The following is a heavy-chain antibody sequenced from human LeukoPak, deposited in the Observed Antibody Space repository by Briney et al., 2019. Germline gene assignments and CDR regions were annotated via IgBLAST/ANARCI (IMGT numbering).Heavy chain of an antibody. CDR2: FDPEDGET. J-gene: IGHJ4*02. D-gene: IGHD1-26*01. CDR1: GYTLTELS. Sequence: GASVKVSCKVSGYTLTELSMHWGRQAPGKGGERMGGFDPEDGETIYAQKFQGRVTMTEDTSTDTAYMELSSLRSEDTAVYYCAILPRGELLFDYWGQGTLVTVSS. CDR3: AILPRGELLFDY. V-gene: IGHV1-24*01.